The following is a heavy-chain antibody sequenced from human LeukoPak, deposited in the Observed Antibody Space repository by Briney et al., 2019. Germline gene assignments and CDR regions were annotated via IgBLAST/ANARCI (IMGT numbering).Heavy chain of an antibody. CDR3: ARGSHPVTGTLGGYFDP. CDR1: SYSTNSNYY. D-gene: IGHD6-19*01. CDR2: IYHTGST. V-gene: IGHV4-38-2*02. J-gene: IGHJ4*02. Sequence: SETLSLTCSVSSYSTNSNYYWGWIRQSPGKGLEWIGSIYHTGSTYYSPSLKSRVTISLDASNKQFSLRLSSVTAADTAVYYCARGSHPVTGTLGGYFDPWGQGTLVTVSS.